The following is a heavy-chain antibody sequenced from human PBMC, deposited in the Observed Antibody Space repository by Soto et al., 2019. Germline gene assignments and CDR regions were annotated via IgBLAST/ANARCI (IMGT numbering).Heavy chain of an antibody. Sequence: QVQLQESGPGLVKPSQTVSLTCDVSGASMSSGGHSWSWIRQSPGRGLEWIGYIYYTGATYYNPSLKSRVTLSIDRSNNQFSLNSNSVTASDTAVYYCARAPPGPSPRWDVWGQGTTVTVSS. D-gene: IGHD3-10*01. CDR2: IYYTGAT. J-gene: IGHJ6*02. CDR3: ARAPPGPSPRWDV. V-gene: IGHV4-30-2*06. CDR1: GASMSSGGHS.